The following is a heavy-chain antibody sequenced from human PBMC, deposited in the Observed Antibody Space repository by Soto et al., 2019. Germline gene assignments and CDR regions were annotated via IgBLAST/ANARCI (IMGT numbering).Heavy chain of an antibody. Sequence: QVHLVESGGGVVQPGRSLTLSCAASGFTFSRIAMHWVRQAPGKGLEWVAVISSDGSSKLYADSVKGRFIVTRDNPKNTLYLQMSSLRVDDTAVYYCARPTVGTFFHALDHWGQGDLVTVSS. CDR2: ISSDGSSK. CDR3: ARPTVGTFFHALDH. V-gene: IGHV3-30-3*01. J-gene: IGHJ4*02. CDR1: GFTFSRIA. D-gene: IGHD4-17*01.